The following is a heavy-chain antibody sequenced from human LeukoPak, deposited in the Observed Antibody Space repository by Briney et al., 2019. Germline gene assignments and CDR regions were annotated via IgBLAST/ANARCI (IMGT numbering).Heavy chain of an antibody. CDR2: ISAYNGNT. J-gene: IGHJ4*02. Sequence: GASVKVSCKASGYTFTSYAMNWVRQAPGQGLEWMGWISAYNGNTNYAQKLQGRVTMTTDTSTSTAYMELRSLRSDDTAVYYCAKVGGYYYDSSGYLRDPFGYWGQGTLVTVSS. CDR1: GYTFTSYA. D-gene: IGHD3-22*01. CDR3: AKVGGYYYDSSGYLRDPFGY. V-gene: IGHV1-18*01.